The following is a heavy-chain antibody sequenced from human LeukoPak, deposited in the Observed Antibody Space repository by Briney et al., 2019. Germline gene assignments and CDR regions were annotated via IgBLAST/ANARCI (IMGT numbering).Heavy chain of an antibody. V-gene: IGHV3-33*01. CDR1: ELTISDYG. Sequence: PGKSLRLSYAASELTISDYGIHWVRQAPGKALEWVGVIYSDGSNKYFIDSVKGRFTISRDDSKSTVFLQMNSLRVDDTSVYYCARDLKSGYMDSWGQGTLVTVSS. CDR3: ARDLKSGYMDS. CDR2: IYSDGSNK. J-gene: IGHJ4*02. D-gene: IGHD3-3*01.